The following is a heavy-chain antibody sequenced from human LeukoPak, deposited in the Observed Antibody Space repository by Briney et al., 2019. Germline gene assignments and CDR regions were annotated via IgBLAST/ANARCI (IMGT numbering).Heavy chain of an antibody. Sequence: GGSLRLSCAASGFTVSSNYMSWVRQAPGKGLEWVSVVSGSGDNTNYADSVKGRFTISRDNSKNTLFLQMNSLRTEDTAVYFCARWGNDYSQFDSWGQGTLVTVS. CDR1: GFTVSSNY. D-gene: IGHD4-11*01. J-gene: IGHJ4*02. CDR3: ARWGNDYSQFDS. CDR2: SGSGDNT. V-gene: IGHV3-53*01.